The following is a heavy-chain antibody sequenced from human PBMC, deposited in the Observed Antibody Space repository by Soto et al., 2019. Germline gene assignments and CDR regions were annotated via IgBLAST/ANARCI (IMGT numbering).Heavy chain of an antibody. Sequence: GGSLRLSCAASGFTFSSYGMHWVRQAPGKGLEWVAVISYDGSNKYYADSVKGRFTISRDNSKNTLYLQMNSLRAEDTAVYYCAKAPLYGDSTIYYFDYWGLGALVTVSS. V-gene: IGHV3-30*18. CDR3: AKAPLYGDSTIYYFDY. CDR2: ISYDGSNK. J-gene: IGHJ4*02. D-gene: IGHD4-17*01. CDR1: GFTFSSYG.